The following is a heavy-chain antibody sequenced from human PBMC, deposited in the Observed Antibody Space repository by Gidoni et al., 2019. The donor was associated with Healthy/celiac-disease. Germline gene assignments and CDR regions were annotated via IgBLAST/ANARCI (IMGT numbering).Heavy chain of an antibody. D-gene: IGHD3-10*01. CDR1: GFTFSSYA. CDR2: ISGSGGST. V-gene: IGHV3-23*01. CDR3: AKDCGLWFGELLRAFDI. J-gene: IGHJ3*02. Sequence: EVQLLESGGGLVQHGGSLRLSCAASGFTFSSYAMSWVRQAPGKGLEWVSAISGSGGSTYYADSVKGRFTISRDNSKNSLYLQMNSLRAEDTAVYYCAKDCGLWFGELLRAFDIWGQGTMVTVSS.